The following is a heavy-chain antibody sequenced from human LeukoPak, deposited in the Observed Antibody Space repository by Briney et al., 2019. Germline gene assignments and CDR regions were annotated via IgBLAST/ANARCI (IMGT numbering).Heavy chain of an antibody. CDR1: GFSFDVHA. J-gene: IGHJ4*02. V-gene: IGHV3-23*01. Sequence: GGSLRLSCAASGFSFDVHAMRWVRQAPGKGPEWVATIGGPAETFYADSVKGRFTISRDNSKNTLYLQTRSRRAEDSALYYCAKDWTSHNGVYDCFDFWGQGTQVTVSS. CDR2: IGGPAET. CDR3: AKDWTSHNGVYDCFDF. D-gene: IGHD3-16*01.